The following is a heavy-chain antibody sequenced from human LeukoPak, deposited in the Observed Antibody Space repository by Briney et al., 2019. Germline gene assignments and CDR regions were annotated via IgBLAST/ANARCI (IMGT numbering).Heavy chain of an antibody. CDR1: GGSFSGYY. CDR2: IYYSGST. J-gene: IGHJ5*02. V-gene: IGHV4-34*01. Sequence: SETLSLTCAVYGGSFSGYYWSWIRQPPGKGLEWIGSIYYSGSTYYNPSLKSRVTISVDTSKNQFSLKLSSVTAADTAVYYCARDLEYSSSSPQNWFDPWGQGTLVTVSS. D-gene: IGHD6-6*01. CDR3: ARDLEYSSSSPQNWFDP.